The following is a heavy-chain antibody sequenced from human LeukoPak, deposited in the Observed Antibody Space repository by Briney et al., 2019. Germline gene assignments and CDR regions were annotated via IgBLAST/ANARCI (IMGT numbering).Heavy chain of an antibody. Sequence: PGGSLRLSCAASGLTFSSHWMHWVRQAPGKGLEWVSCISGSSSYIYYADSVKGRFTISRDNAKNSLYLQMNSLRAEDTAVYYCARDRDSSGYYYQYNWFDPWGQGTLVTVSS. V-gene: IGHV3-21*01. J-gene: IGHJ5*02. D-gene: IGHD3-22*01. CDR2: ISGSSSYI. CDR1: GLTFSSHW. CDR3: ARDRDSSGYYYQYNWFDP.